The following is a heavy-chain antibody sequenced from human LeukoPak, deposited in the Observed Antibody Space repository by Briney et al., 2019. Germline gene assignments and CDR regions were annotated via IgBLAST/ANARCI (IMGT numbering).Heavy chain of an antibody. J-gene: IGHJ6*03. CDR2: IYYSGST. V-gene: IGHV4-39*01. D-gene: IGHD3-3*01. CDR1: GGSISSTRYY. Sequence: PSETLSLTCTVSGGSISSTRYYWGWIRQPPGKGLEWIGSIYYSGSTYYNPSLKSRVTMSVDRSKNQFSLKLSSVTAADTAVYYCARVRRFLEWLLYPNLHYYYMDVWGKGTTVTVSS. CDR3: ARVRRFLEWLLYPNLHYYYMDV.